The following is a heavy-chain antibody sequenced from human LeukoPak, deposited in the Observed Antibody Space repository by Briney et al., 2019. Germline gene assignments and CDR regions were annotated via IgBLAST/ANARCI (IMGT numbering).Heavy chain of an antibody. CDR2: ISSRSSYI. V-gene: IGHV3-21*01. D-gene: IGHD6-19*01. CDR1: GFTFSTYS. Sequence: GGSLRLSCVASGFTFSTYSMNWVRQAPGKGLEWVSSISSRSSYIDYADSLKGRFTISRDNAKNSLYLQMNSLRAEDTAVYYCARGKEPVAGSLSHFDYWGQGTLVTVSS. CDR3: ARGKEPVAGSLSHFDY. J-gene: IGHJ4*02.